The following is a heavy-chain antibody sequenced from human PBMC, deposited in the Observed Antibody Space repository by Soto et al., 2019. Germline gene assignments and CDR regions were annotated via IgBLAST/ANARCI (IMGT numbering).Heavy chain of an antibody. CDR1: GGTFSSYA. Sequence: GASVKVSCKASGGTFSSYAVSWVRQAPGQGLEWMGGIIPIFGTANYAQKFQGRVTITADESTSTAYMELSSLRSEDTAVYYCARQSRRELDEIDYWGQGTLLTVSS. V-gene: IGHV1-69*13. J-gene: IGHJ4*02. CDR3: ARQSRRELDEIDY. CDR2: IIPIFGTA. D-gene: IGHD1-26*01.